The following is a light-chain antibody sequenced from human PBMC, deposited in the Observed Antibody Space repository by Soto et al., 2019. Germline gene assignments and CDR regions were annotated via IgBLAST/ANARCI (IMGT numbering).Light chain of an antibody. V-gene: IGLV2-14*01. CDR2: EVS. Sequence: QSALTQPASVSGSPGQSITISCTGTSSDVGGYDSVSWYQQHPGKAPKLMIYEVSNRPSGVSSRFSGSKSGNTASLTISELQAEDEADYYCSSYTSSSTVGVFGGGTKVTVL. J-gene: IGLJ2*01. CDR3: SSYTSSSTVGV. CDR1: SSDVGGYDS.